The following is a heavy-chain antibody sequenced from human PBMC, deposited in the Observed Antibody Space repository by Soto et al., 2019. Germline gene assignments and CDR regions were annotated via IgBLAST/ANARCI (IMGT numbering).Heavy chain of an antibody. D-gene: IGHD3-10*01. V-gene: IGHV4-39*01. CDR1: GGSFSGYY. CDR3: ASIHYPITMFRGFFLDY. Sequence: SETLSLTCAVYGGSFSGYYWGWIRQPPGKGLEWIGSIYYSGSTYYNPSLKSRVTISVDTSKNQFSLKLSSVTAADTAVYYCASIHYPITMFRGFFLDYWGQGTLVTVSS. CDR2: IYYSGST. J-gene: IGHJ4*02.